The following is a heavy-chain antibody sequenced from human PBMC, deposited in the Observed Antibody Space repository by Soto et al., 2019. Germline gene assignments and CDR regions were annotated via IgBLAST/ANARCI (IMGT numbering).Heavy chain of an antibody. D-gene: IGHD3-10*01. Sequence: GGSLRLSCAASGFTFSSYAMHWVRQAPGKGLEWVAVISYDGSNKYYADSVKGRFTISRDNSKNTLYLQMNSLRAEDTAVYYCARDLVNPMVRGVIPPRGYYYYGMDVWGQGTTVTVSS. V-gene: IGHV3-30-3*01. CDR3: ARDLVNPMVRGVIPPRGYYYYGMDV. CDR2: ISYDGSNK. CDR1: GFTFSSYA. J-gene: IGHJ6*02.